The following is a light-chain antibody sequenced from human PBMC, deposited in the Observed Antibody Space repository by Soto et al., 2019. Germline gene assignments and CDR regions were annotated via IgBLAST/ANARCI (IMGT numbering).Light chain of an antibody. CDR1: QSVRNN. Sequence: EIVMTQSPGTLSVSTGERVTLSCRASQSVRNNLAWYQQKPGQGPRLLIYDASNRAAGIPARFSGSGSGTDFTLTISDVEPEDFAVYYCHQRQSWPRTFGQGTKV. CDR3: HQRQSWPRT. J-gene: IGKJ1*01. CDR2: DAS. V-gene: IGKV3-11*01.